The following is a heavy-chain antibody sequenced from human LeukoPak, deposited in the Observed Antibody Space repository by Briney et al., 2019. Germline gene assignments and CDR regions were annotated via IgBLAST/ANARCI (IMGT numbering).Heavy chain of an antibody. Sequence: PGGSLRLSCAASGFTFSSYAMSWVHQPPGKGLEWVSAIRGSGGSTYYADSVKGRFTISRDNSKNALYLQMNSLRAEDTAVYYCAKGLAARGNYWGQGTLVTVSS. J-gene: IGHJ4*02. CDR3: AKGLAARGNY. V-gene: IGHV3-23*01. CDR1: GFTFSSYA. D-gene: IGHD6-6*01. CDR2: IRGSGGST.